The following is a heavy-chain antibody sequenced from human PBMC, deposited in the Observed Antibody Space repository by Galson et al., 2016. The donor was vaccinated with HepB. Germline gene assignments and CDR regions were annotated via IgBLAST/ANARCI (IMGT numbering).Heavy chain of an antibody. J-gene: IGHJ4*02. D-gene: IGHD1-1*01. CDR3: ARDRSGTTGDLGY. Sequence: TCTVSGGSISRYFWSWIRQPPGKRLEWIGYIYYSGNTNYNPSLQSRVTISVDTSKNQFSLKLTSVTAADTAVYYCARDRSGTTGDLGYWGQGTLVTVSS. CDR2: IYYSGNT. CDR1: GGSISRYF. V-gene: IGHV4-59*01.